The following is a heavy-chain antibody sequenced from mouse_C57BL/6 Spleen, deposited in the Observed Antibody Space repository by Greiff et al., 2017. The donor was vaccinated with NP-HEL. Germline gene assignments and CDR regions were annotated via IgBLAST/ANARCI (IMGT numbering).Heavy chain of an antibody. CDR3: ASHEGGVYDSNPDWYFDV. CDR1: GYTFTEYT. V-gene: IGHV1-62-2*01. D-gene: IGHD2-5*01. CDR2: FYPGSGSI. J-gene: IGHJ1*03. Sequence: VQLQQSGAELVKPGASVKLSCKASGYTFTEYTIHWVKQRSGQGLEWIGCFYPGSGSIKYNEKFKDKATLTADKSSSTVYMELSRLTSEDSAVYFWASHEGGVYDSNPDWYFDVWGKGTTVTVSS.